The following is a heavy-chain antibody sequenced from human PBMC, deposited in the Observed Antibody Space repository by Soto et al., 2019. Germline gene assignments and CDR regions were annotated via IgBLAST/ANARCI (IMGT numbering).Heavy chain of an antibody. Sequence: PGGSLRLSCAASGFSFSTYNMDWVRQAPGKRPEWIAYISTTSFTIYYADSVKGRFTISRDNDRNSLYLEMNSLRDEDTAVYYCARDRCYDGTCYSASDSWGQGTLVP. CDR3: ARDRCYDGTCYSASDS. CDR2: ISTTSFTI. D-gene: IGHD2-15*01. CDR1: GFSFSTYN. V-gene: IGHV3-48*02. J-gene: IGHJ5*01.